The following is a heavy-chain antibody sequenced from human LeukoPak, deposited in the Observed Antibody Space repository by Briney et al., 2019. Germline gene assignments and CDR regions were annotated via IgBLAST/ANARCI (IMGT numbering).Heavy chain of an antibody. V-gene: IGHV1-69*13. D-gene: IGHD2-2*01. J-gene: IGHJ4*02. CDR2: IIPIFGTA. CDR1: GYTFTSYY. CDR3: ARGAVVPLN. Sequence: SVKVSCKASGYTFTSYYMHWVRQAPGQGLEWMGGIIPIFGTANYAQKFQGRVTITADESTSTAYMELSSLRSEDTAVYYCARGAVVPLNWGQGTLVTVSS.